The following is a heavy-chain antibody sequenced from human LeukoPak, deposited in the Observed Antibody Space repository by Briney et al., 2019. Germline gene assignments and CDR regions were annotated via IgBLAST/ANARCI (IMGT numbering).Heavy chain of an antibody. CDR2: IRYDGSNK. Sequence: GGSLRLSCAASGFTFSSYGMHWVRQAPGKGLEGVAFIRYDGSNKYYADSVKGRFTISRDNSKNTLYLQMNSLRAEDTAVYYCARAPGGSYPFDYWGQGTLVTVSS. CDR1: GFTFSSYG. D-gene: IGHD3-16*02. V-gene: IGHV3-30*02. CDR3: ARAPGGSYPFDY. J-gene: IGHJ4*02.